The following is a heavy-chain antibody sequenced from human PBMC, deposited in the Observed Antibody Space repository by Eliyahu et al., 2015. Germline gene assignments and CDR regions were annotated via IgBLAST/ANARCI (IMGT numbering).Heavy chain of an antibody. V-gene: IGHV3-21*01. D-gene: IGHD6-13*01. CDR1: GFTSSSYS. CDR3: ARGPGIAAXYFDY. Sequence: EVQXVXXGGGLVKPGGSLXXSCXASGFTSSSYSMNWVRQAPGKGLEWVSSISSSSSYIYYADSVKGRFTISRDNAKNSLYLQMNSLRAEDTAVYYCARGPGIAAXYFDYWGQGTLVTVSS. CDR2: ISSSSSYI. J-gene: IGHJ4*02.